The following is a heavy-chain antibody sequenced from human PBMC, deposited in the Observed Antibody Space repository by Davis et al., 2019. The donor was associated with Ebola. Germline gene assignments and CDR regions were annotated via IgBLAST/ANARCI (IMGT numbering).Heavy chain of an antibody. CDR1: GYTFTNYG. CDR2: ISTYYDNT. V-gene: IGHV1-18*01. D-gene: IGHD4-23*01. CDR3: ARDGKPGYFIEY. J-gene: IGHJ4*02. Sequence: ASVKVSCKASGYTFTNYGINWVRQTPAQGLEWMGWISTYYDNTNYVQKFQGRVILTTDTSTSTAYMELRSLGYDDTAVYYCARDGKPGYFIEYWGQGTLVTVSS.